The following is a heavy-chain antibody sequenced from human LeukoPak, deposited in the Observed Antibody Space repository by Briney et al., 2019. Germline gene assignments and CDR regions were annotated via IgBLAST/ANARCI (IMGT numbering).Heavy chain of an antibody. J-gene: IGHJ4*02. D-gene: IGHD3-22*01. V-gene: IGHV1-3*01. CDR3: ARGGYHNYDSSGYYYFDY. CDR2: INAGNGNT. CDR1: GYTFTSYA. Sequence: GASVKVSCKASGYTFTSYAMHWVRQAPGQRLEWMGWINAGNGNTKYSQKFQGRVTITRDTSASTAYMELGSLRSEDTAVYYCARGGYHNYDSSGYYYFDYWGQGTLVTVSS.